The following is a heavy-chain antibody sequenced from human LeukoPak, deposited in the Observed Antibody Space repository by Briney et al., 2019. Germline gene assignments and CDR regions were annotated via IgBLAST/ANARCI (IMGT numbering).Heavy chain of an antibody. CDR1: GGSITGYY. CDR3: ARHTLVAASSFDY. D-gene: IGHD2-15*01. J-gene: IGHJ4*02. Sequence: SETLSLTCTVSGGSITGYYWSWIRPPPGKGLEWIGYIYYSGSTNYNPSLKSRVTISVDTSKNQFSLKLSSVTAADTAVYYCARHTLVAASSFDYWGQGTLVTVSS. V-gene: IGHV4-59*08. CDR2: IYYSGST.